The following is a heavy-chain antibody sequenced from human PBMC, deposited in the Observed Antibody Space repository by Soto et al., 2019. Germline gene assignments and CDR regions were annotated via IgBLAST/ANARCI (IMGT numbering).Heavy chain of an antibody. Sequence: SLRLSCAASGFTFSSYGMHWVRQAPGKGLEWVAVIWYDGSNKYYADSVKGRFTISRDNSKNTLYLQMNSLRAEDTAVYYCARDYIAARNYYGMDVWRQGTTVTVSS. CDR1: GFTFSSYG. V-gene: IGHV3-33*08. CDR3: ARDYIAARNYYGMDV. CDR2: IWYDGSNK. D-gene: IGHD6-6*01. J-gene: IGHJ6*02.